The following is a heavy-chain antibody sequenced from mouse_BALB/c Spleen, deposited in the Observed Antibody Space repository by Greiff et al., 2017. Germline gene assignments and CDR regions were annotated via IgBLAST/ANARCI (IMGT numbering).Heavy chain of an antibody. D-gene: IGHD1-1*01. CDR3: TRYGITTVVARGWYFDV. V-gene: IGHV1-5*01. CDR1: GYTFTSYW. Sequence: VQLQQSGTVLARPGASVKMSCKASGYTFTSYWMHWVKQRPGQGLEWIGAIYPGNSDTSYNQKFKGKAKLTAVTSTSTAYMELSSLTNEDSAVYYCTRYGITTVVARGWYFDVWGAGTTVTVSS. CDR2: IYPGNSDT. J-gene: IGHJ1*01.